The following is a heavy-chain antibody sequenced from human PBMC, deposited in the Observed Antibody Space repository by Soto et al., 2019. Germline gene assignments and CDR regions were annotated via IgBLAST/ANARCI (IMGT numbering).Heavy chain of an antibody. CDR3: AREAYITSRYYYGMDV. J-gene: IGHJ6*02. CDR1: GFTFNTYS. V-gene: IGHV3-48*02. D-gene: IGHD6-6*01. Sequence: GSLRLSCAASGFTFNTYSMNWVRQAPGKGLEWVSYISSSSSTIYYADSVKGRFTISRDNAKNSLYLQMNSLRDEDTAVYYCAREAYITSRYYYGMDVWGQGTTVTVSS. CDR2: ISSSSSTI.